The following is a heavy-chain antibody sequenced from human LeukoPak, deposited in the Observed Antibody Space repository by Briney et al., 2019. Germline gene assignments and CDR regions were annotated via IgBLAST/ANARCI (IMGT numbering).Heavy chain of an antibody. J-gene: IGHJ4*02. CDR3: ARISTSVAGADY. Sequence: GGSLRLSCAASGFTFSRYWMSWVRQAPGKGLEWVANIKRDGSEKYYVDSVKGRFTISRDNSKNSLYLQMDSLRAEDTAVYYCARISTSVAGADYWGQGTLVTVSS. CDR1: GFTFSRYW. CDR2: IKRDGSEK. D-gene: IGHD6-19*01. V-gene: IGHV3-7*01.